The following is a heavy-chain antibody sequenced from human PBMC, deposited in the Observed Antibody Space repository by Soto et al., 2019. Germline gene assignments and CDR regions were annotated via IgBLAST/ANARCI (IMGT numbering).Heavy chain of an antibody. V-gene: IGHV1-18*01. CDR3: ARSLRTYYFGSGTYNFDY. CDR2: ISAYNGNT. D-gene: IGHD3-10*01. J-gene: IGHJ4*02. CDR1: GYTFTSYG. Sequence: ASVKVSCKASGYTFTSYGISWVRQAPGQGLEWMGWISAYNGNTNYAQKLQGRVTMTTDISTSTAHMELRSLRSDDTAVYYCARSLRTYYFGSGTYNFDYWGQGTLVPVSS.